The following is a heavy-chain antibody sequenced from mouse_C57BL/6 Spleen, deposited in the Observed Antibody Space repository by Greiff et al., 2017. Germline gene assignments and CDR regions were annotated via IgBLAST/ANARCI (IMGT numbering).Heavy chain of an antibody. V-gene: IGHV1-81*01. CDR3: AREGGGTTVVEYYFDY. Sequence: QVQLKESGAELARPGASVKLSCKASGYTFPSYGISWVKQRTGQGLEWIGEIYPRSGNTYYTEKFKGKATLTADKYSSTAYMELRSLTSEDSAVYFCAREGGGTTVVEYYFDYWGQGTTRTVAS. D-gene: IGHD1-1*01. J-gene: IGHJ2*01. CDR2: IYPRSGNT. CDR1: GYTFPSYG.